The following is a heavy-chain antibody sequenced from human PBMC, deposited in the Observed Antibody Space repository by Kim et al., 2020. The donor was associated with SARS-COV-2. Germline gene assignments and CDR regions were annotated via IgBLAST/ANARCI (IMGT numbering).Heavy chain of an antibody. CDR1: GYTFRDYA. D-gene: IGHD6-19*01. J-gene: IGHJ4*02. Sequence: GGSLRLSCAGSGYTFRDYAMYWVRQAPGKGLEYVSLINSNGGSTYYANSVKGRFTISRDNSKNTLYLQMGSLRPEDTAVYYCARGRGSGWYYLDSWGQGTLVTVPS. CDR2: INSNGGST. CDR3: ARGRGSGWYYLDS. V-gene: IGHV3-64*01.